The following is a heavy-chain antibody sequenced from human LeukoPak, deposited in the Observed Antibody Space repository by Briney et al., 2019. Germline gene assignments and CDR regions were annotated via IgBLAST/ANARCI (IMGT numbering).Heavy chain of an antibody. CDR2: ISYDGSNK. V-gene: IGHV3-30*14. CDR3: AGSYDFWSGYGMDV. CDR1: GFTFSSYA. J-gene: IGHJ6*02. Sequence: GRSLRLSCAASGFTFSSYAMHWVRQAPGKGLEWVAVISYDGSNKYYADSVKGRFTISRDNSKNTLYLQMNSLRAEDTAVYYCAGSYDFWSGYGMDVWGQGTTVTVSS. D-gene: IGHD3-3*01.